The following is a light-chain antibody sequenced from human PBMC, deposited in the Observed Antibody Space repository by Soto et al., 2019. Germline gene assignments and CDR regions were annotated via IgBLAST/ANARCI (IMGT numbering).Light chain of an antibody. CDR1: QSVSSSY. CDR3: QQYGSSPIP. V-gene: IGKV3-20*01. Sequence: EIVLTQSPGTLSLSPGERATLSCRASQSVSSSYLAWYQQKPGQAPRLLIYGASSRATGIPDRFSGSGSGTDFTLTISRLEPEDFAVYYCQQYGSSPIPFVPGTKVDIK. CDR2: GAS. J-gene: IGKJ3*01.